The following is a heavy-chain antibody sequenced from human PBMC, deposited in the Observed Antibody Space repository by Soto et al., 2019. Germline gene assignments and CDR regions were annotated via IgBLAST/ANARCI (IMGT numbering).Heavy chain of an antibody. CDR2: IKRKVDGGTT. Sequence: EVQLVESGGGLVKPGWSLRLSCAASGFTFSNAWMNWVRQAPGKGLEWVGRIKRKVDGGTTDYAAPVKGRFTISRDDSKNTLYLQMNSLNSEDTAVYYCTTGSDEGYWGQGILVTVSS. J-gene: IGHJ4*02. D-gene: IGHD1-26*01. V-gene: IGHV3-15*07. CDR3: TTGSDEGY. CDR1: GFTFSNAW.